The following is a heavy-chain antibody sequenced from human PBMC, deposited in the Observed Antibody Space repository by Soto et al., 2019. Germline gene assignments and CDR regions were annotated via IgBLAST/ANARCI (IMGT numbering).Heavy chain of an antibody. CDR2: IYSGGST. V-gene: IGHV3-66*01. D-gene: IGHD1-26*01. CDR3: ARDQVGYYYYGMDV. J-gene: IGHJ6*02. CDR1: GFTVSSNY. Sequence: EVQLVESGGGLVQPGGSLRLSCAASGFTVSSNYMSWVRQAPGKGLEWVSVIYSGGSTYYADSVKGRFTISRDNSKNTLYLQINSLRAEDTAVYYCARDQVGYYYYGMDVWGQGTTVTVSS.